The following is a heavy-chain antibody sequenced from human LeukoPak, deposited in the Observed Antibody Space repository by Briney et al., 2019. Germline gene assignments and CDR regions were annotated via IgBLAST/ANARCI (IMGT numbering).Heavy chain of an antibody. CDR3: ARATLRYFDWFP. V-gene: IGHV4-61*02. D-gene: IGHD3-9*01. Sequence: SQTLSLTCTVSGGSISSGSYYWSWIRQPAGKGLEWIGRIYTSGSTYYNPSLKSRVTISVDTSKNQFSLKLSSVTAADTAVYYCARATLRYFDWFPWGQGTMVTVSS. CDR2: IYTSGST. J-gene: IGHJ3*01. CDR1: GGSISSGSYY.